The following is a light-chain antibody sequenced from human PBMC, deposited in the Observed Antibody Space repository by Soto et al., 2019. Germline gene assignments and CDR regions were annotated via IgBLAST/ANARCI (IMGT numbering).Light chain of an antibody. Sequence: DIQMTQSPSSLSASLGDIVTITCLASQTISSYLNWYQQKPGRAPKLLIYAASNLESGVPSRFSGSGSGTDFTLTISSLQPEDFATYYCQQSYSILITFGQGTRLEI. CDR1: QTISSY. J-gene: IGKJ5*01. CDR3: QQSYSILIT. V-gene: IGKV1-39*01. CDR2: AAS.